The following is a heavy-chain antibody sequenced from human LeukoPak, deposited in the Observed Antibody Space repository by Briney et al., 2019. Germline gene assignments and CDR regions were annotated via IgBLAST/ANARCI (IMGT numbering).Heavy chain of an antibody. J-gene: IGHJ4*02. CDR1: GYTFTSYA. V-gene: IGHV1-3*01. Sequence: APVKVSCKASGYTFTSYAMHWVRQAPGQRLEWMGWINAGNGNTKYSQKFQGRVTITRDTSASTAYMELSSLRSEDTAVYYCAREGNDPGFLFDYWGQGTLVTVSS. CDR3: AREGNDPGFLFDY. CDR2: INAGNGNT. D-gene: IGHD5-12*01.